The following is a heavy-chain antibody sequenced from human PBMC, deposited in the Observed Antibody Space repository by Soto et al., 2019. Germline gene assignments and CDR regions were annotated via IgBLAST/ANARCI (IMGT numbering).Heavy chain of an antibody. J-gene: IGHJ6*02. V-gene: IGHV1-8*01. D-gene: IGHD6-19*01. Sequence: ASVKVSCKASGYTFTSYDINWVRQATGQGLEWMGWMNPNSGNTGYAQKFQGRVTMTRNTSISTAYMELSSLRSEDTAVYYCTRKKDGWYYYYYYGMDVWGQGTTVTVSS. CDR1: GYTFTSYD. CDR2: MNPNSGNT. CDR3: TRKKDGWYYYYYYGMDV.